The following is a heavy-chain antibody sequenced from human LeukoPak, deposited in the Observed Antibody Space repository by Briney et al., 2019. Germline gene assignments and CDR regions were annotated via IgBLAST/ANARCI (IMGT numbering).Heavy chain of an antibody. D-gene: IGHD4-23*01. J-gene: IGHJ5*02. CDR2: ISAYNGNT. V-gene: IGHV1-18*01. Sequence: ASVKVSCKASGYTFTSYSISWVRQAPGQGLEWMGWISAYNGNTNYAQKLRGRVTMTTDTSTSTAHMELRSLRSDDTAVYYCARVGGNNNWFDPWGQGTLVTVSS. CDR1: GYTFTSYS. CDR3: ARVGGNNNWFDP.